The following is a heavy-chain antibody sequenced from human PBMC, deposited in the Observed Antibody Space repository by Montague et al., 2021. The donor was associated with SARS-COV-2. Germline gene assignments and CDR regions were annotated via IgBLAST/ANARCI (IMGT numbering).Heavy chain of an antibody. CDR2: INHRGTS. D-gene: IGHD3-22*01. J-gene: IGHJ4*02. CDR3: ARGRQHFNMIVVAMTGGEYYFDY. Sequence: SETLSLTCAVYGGSFSGYYWSWIRQPPGKGLEWIGEINHRGTSNYNPSLKSRVSISVDTSKNQFSLYLGSVTAADTAVYYCARGRQHFNMIVVAMTGGEYYFDYWGQGTLVTVSS. CDR1: GGSFSGYY. V-gene: IGHV4-34*01.